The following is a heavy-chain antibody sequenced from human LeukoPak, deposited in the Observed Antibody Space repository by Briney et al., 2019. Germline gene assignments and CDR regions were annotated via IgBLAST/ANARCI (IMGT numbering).Heavy chain of an antibody. J-gene: IGHJ4*02. CDR3: ARWQINLYYFDY. D-gene: IGHD1-14*01. CDR2: FYYSVST. Sequence: SETLSLTCTVSGGSIRSSSYYWGWVRQPPGKGLEWIGSFYYSVSTFYNPSLKSRVTISVDTSKNQFSLKLSSVTAADTAVYYCARWQINLYYFDYWGQGTLVTVSS. V-gene: IGHV4-39*01. CDR1: GGSIRSSSYY.